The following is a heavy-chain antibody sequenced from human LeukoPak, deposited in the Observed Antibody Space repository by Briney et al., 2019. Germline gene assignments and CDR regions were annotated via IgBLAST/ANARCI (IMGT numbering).Heavy chain of an antibody. J-gene: IGHJ3*02. V-gene: IGHV3-30*02. CDR1: GFTFSSYG. CDR2: IRYDGSNK. Sequence: GGSLRLSCAASGFTFSSYGMHWVRQAPGKGLEWVAFIRYDGSNKYYADSVKGRFTISRDNSKNTLYLQMNSLRAEDTAVYYCAKDLVCSSTSCTIRGDVNAFDIWGQGTMVTVSS. CDR3: AKDLVCSSTSCTIRGDVNAFDI. D-gene: IGHD2-2*01.